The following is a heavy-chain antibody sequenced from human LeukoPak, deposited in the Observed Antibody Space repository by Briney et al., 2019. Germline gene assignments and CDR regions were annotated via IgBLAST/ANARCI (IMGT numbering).Heavy chain of an antibody. CDR2: ISYDGSNK. V-gene: IGHV3-30*04. J-gene: IGHJ4*02. CDR1: GFTFSSYA. Sequence: GRSLRLSCAAPGFTFSSYAMHWVRRAPGKGLEWVAVISYDGSNKYYADSVKGRFTISRDNSKNTLYLQMNSLRAEDTAVYYCARDFADGPLDWGQGTLVTVSS. CDR3: ARDFADGPLD.